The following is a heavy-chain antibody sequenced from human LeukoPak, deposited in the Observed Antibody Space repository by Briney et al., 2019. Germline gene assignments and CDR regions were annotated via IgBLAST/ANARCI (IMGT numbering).Heavy chain of an antibody. D-gene: IGHD2-15*01. CDR3: AREHCSGGSCYSIYYYYYMDV. CDR2: IYYSGNT. J-gene: IGHJ6*03. CDR1: GDSISTSNSY. Sequence: SETLSLTCTVSGDSISTSNSYWGWIRQPPGKGLEWIGSIYYSGNTYYNPSLQSRVTISIDTSKNQFSLELNFVTAADTAVYYCAREHCSGGSCYSIYYYYYMDVWGKGTTVTVSS. V-gene: IGHV4-39*07.